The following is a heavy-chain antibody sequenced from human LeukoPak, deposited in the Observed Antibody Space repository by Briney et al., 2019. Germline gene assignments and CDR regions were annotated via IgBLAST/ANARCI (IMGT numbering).Heavy chain of an antibody. CDR2: IRSKANSYAT. V-gene: IGHV3-73*01. CDR3: ISLDYDVLTGSPQG. J-gene: IGHJ4*02. Sequence: TGGSLRLSCAASGFKFSGSSMHWVRQASGKGLEWVGRIRSKANSYATAYAASVKGRFTISRDDSDNTAYLQMNSLTTEDTAVYYCISLDYDVLTGSPQGWGQGTLVTVSS. D-gene: IGHD3-9*01. CDR1: GFKFSGSS.